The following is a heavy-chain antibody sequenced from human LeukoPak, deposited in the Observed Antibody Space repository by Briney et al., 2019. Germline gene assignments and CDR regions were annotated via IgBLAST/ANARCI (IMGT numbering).Heavy chain of an antibody. J-gene: IGHJ6*03. CDR1: GGSFSGYY. D-gene: IGHD3-22*01. CDR2: INHSGST. V-gene: IGHV4-34*01. CDR3: ARRTYYYDSSGYFYYYYMDV. Sequence: PSETLSLTCAVYGGSFSGYYWSWIRQPPGKGLEWIREINHSGSTNYNPSLKSRVTISVDTSKNQFSLKLSSVTAADTAVYYCARRTYYYDSSGYFYYYYMDVWGKGTTVTVSS.